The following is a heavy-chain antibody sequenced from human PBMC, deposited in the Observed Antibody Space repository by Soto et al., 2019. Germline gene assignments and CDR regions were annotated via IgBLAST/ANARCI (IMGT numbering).Heavy chain of an antibody. CDR3: ARDQGLGMVSEWSDT. CDR2: INHTGST. J-gene: IGHJ5*02. CDR1: GGSFSDYY. D-gene: IGHD3-10*01. Sequence: SETLSLTCTVYGGSFSDYYWSWIRQPPGKGLEWIGEINHTGSTNFNPSLESRVTISVDTSKNQFSLKLSSVTAADTAIYYCARDQGLGMVSEWSDTWGPGTLVTASS. V-gene: IGHV4-34*01.